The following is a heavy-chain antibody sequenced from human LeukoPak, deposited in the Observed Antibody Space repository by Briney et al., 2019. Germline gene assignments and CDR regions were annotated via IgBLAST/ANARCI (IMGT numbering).Heavy chain of an antibody. V-gene: IGHV4-59*08. CDR3: ARADFTEAAGRYDY. Sequence: PSETLSLTCTVSGGSISSYYWSWIRQPPGKGLEWIGYIYYSGSTNYNPSLKSRVTISVDTSKNQFSLKLSSVTAADTAVYYCARADFTEAAGRYDYWGQGTLVTVSS. CDR2: IYYSGST. J-gene: IGHJ4*02. D-gene: IGHD6-13*01. CDR1: GGSISSYY.